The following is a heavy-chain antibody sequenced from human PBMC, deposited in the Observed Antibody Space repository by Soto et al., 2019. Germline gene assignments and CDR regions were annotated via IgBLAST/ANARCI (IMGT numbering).Heavy chain of an antibody. CDR2: ISGSGGST. V-gene: IGHV3-23*01. J-gene: IGHJ6*02. CDR1: GFTFSSYA. D-gene: IGHD3-22*01. Sequence: PGGSLRLSCAASGFTFSSYAMSWVRQAPGKGLEWVSAISGSGGSTYYADSVKGRFTISRDNSKNTLYLQMNSLRAEDTAVYYCAKDRKTMIVVVAYYYGMDVWGQGTTVTVSS. CDR3: AKDRKTMIVVVAYYYGMDV.